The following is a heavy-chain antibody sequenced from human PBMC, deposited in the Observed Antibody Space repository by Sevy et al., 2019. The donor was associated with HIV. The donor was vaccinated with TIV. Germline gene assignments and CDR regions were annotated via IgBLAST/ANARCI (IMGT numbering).Heavy chain of an antibody. Sequence: GGSLRLSCAASGFTVGTYWMSWVRQAPGKGLQWVASIKQDESEKNYVDSVKGRFTISRDNATNSLALQMNSLRAEDTAVYYCARDLIVPTGMFYYGMDVWGQGTTVTVSS. CDR3: ARDLIVPTGMFYYGMDV. J-gene: IGHJ6*02. V-gene: IGHV3-7*01. CDR2: IKQDESEK. CDR1: GFTVGTYW. D-gene: IGHD2-2*01.